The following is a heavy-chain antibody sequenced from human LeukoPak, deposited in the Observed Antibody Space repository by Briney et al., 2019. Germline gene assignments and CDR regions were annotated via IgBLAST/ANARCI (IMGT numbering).Heavy chain of an antibody. CDR1: GFTFSSYG. V-gene: IGHV3-33*01. J-gene: IGHJ3*02. CDR2: IWYDGSNK. Sequence: PGGSLRLSCAASGFTFSSYGMHWVRQAPGKGLEWVAVIWYDGSNKYYADSVKGRFTISRDNSKNTLYLQMNSLRAEDTAVYYCARVPYGSGSFPPDIWGQGTMVTVSS. D-gene: IGHD3-10*01. CDR3: ARVPYGSGSFPPDI.